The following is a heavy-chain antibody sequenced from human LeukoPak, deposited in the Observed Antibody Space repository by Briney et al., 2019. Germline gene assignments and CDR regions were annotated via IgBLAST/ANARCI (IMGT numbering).Heavy chain of an antibody. D-gene: IGHD3-3*01. CDR3: AKDMGDFWSGPTLFDY. CDR1: GFTFDDYA. J-gene: IGHJ4*02. Sequence: PGRSLRLSCAASGFTFDDYAMHWVRQAPGKGLEWVSGISWNSGSIGYADSVKGRFTISRDNAKNSLYLQMNSLRAEDTALYYCAKDMGDFWSGPTLFDYWGQGTLVTVSS. CDR2: ISWNSGSI. V-gene: IGHV3-9*01.